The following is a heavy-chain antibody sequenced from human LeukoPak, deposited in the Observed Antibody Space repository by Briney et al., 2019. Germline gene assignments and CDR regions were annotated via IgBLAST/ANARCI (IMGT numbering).Heavy chain of an antibody. Sequence: SETLSLTCTVSGGSISSYYWSWIRQPPGKGLEWIGYIYYSGSTNYNPSLKSGVTISVDTSKNPSSLKLSSVTAADTAVYYCARRVRGVISLYYYYGMDVWGQGTTVTVSS. D-gene: IGHD3-10*01. CDR1: GGSISSYY. CDR3: ARRVRGVISLYYYYGMDV. CDR2: IYYSGST. J-gene: IGHJ6*02. V-gene: IGHV4-59*08.